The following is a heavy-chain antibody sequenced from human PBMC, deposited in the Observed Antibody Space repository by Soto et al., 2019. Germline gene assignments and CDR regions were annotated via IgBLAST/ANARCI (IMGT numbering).Heavy chain of an antibody. CDR1: GFSLSTSALG. V-gene: IGHV2-5*02. J-gene: IGHJ4*02. D-gene: IGHD1-26*01. CDR3: AHRHPATAFDY. CDR2: IYWDDDQ. Sequence: QITLKESGPTLVKPTQTLTLTCAFSGFSLSTSALGVGWIRQPPGKALEWLALIYWDDDQRYSPSLKRRLTISKDTSKNQVVLTMTNMDPEDTATYYCAHRHPATAFDYRGQGALVTVSS.